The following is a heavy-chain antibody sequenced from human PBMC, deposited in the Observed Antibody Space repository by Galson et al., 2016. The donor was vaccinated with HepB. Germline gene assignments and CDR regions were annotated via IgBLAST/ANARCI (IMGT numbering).Heavy chain of an antibody. CDR1: GFPLSSYT. J-gene: IGHJ4*02. Sequence: SLRLSCAASGFPLSSYTMNWVRQAPGKGLEWVSSINYIYYADLVKGRFTISRDNAKNSLYLQMNSLRAEDTAVYYCARSYTNGWDYYFDYWGQGAPVTVSS. CDR3: ARSYTNGWDYYFDY. D-gene: IGHD6-19*01. CDR2: INYI. V-gene: IGHV3-21*01.